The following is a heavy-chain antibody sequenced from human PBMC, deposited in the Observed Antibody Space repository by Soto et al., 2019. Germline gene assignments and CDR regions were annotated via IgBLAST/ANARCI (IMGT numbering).Heavy chain of an antibody. D-gene: IGHD5-12*01. CDR3: AREDGYNNFFDY. V-gene: IGHV4-59*01. CDR1: VGSTVGYY. Sequence: QVRLQESGPGRVKPSETLPLTCTASVGSTVGYYWSWFRQPPGRGLEWFGYIYYSGSTNYNPSLKSRVTISVDTSKNQFSLKLSSVTAADTAVYYCAREDGYNNFFDYWGQGTLVTVSS. J-gene: IGHJ4*02. CDR2: IYYSGST.